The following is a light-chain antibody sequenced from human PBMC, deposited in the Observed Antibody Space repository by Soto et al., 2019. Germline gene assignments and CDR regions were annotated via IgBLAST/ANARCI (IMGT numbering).Light chain of an antibody. J-gene: IGKJ1*01. Sequence: EKVMTQSPATLSVSPGERATLSCRASRSVGADVAWYQQKPGQAPSLLVYGASTRAPGVPARFSGSASGTEFTLTISSLQSEDFAVYFCHQYNLWPWTFGQGTKVDIK. CDR3: HQYNLWPWT. V-gene: IGKV3-15*01. CDR2: GAS. CDR1: RSVGAD.